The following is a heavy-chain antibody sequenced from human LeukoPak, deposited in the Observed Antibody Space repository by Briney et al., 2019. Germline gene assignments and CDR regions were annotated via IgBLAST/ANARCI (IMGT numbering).Heavy chain of an antibody. CDR2: ISGDGGST. D-gene: IGHD3-10*01. Sequence: GGSLRLSCAASGFTFDDYAMHWVRHAPGKGVEWVSLISGDGGSTYYADSVKGRFTISRDNSKNSLYLQMNSLRTEDTALYYCAKGMVPQFYYYYGMDVWGQGTTVTVSS. J-gene: IGHJ6*02. CDR1: GFTFDDYA. V-gene: IGHV3-43*02. CDR3: AKGMVPQFYYYYGMDV.